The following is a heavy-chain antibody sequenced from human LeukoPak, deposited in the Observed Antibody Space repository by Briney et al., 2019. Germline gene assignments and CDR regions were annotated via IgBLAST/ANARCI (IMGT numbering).Heavy chain of an antibody. CDR1: GFTFSSYW. Sequence: PGGSLRLSCAVSGFTFSSYWMSWFRQAPGKGLEWVANINQDGSQKFSVDSVKGRFTISRDNAKNSLSLQMNSLRVEDTAVYYCARDWFDGDYDRFDHWGQGTLVTVSS. J-gene: IGHJ4*02. CDR2: INQDGSQK. D-gene: IGHD4-17*01. V-gene: IGHV3-7*03. CDR3: ARDWFDGDYDRFDH.